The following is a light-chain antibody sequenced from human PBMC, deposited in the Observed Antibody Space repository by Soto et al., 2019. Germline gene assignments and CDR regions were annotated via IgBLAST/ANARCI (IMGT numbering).Light chain of an antibody. CDR2: KAS. J-gene: IGKJ3*01. Sequence: DIQMTQSPSTLSASVGDRVVITCRASQNVNSWLAWYQQKPGKAPKLLIYKASSLENEVPSRFSGSGSGTEFTLIISCLQPDDFATYYCQEYNSYSRFTFGPGTKVDVK. V-gene: IGKV1-5*03. CDR1: QNVNSW. CDR3: QEYNSYSRFT.